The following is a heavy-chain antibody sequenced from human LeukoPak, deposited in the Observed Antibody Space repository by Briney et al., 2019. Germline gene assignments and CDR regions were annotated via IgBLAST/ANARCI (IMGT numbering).Heavy chain of an antibody. V-gene: IGHV3-21*01. CDR2: ISTSSSYI. CDR1: GFTFSSYS. J-gene: IGHJ5*02. D-gene: IGHD3-10*01. CDR3: AKVGGSGHNWFVP. Sequence: PGGSLRLPCAASGFTFSSYSMDWVRQAPGKGLEWVSSISTSSSYIYYADSVRGRFTISRDNAKNSLYLQMNSLRVEDTAVYYCAKVGGSGHNWFVPWGQGTLVSVSS.